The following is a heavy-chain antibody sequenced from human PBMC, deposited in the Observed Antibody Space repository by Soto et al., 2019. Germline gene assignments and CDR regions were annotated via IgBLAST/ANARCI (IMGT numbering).Heavy chain of an antibody. V-gene: IGHV4-34*01. CDR1: GGSFSGYY. CDR3: ARESHDILTGPPWVWYFDL. Sequence: QVQLQQWGAGPLRPLETLSLTCGVSGGSFSGYYWAWIRQSPGKGLEWIGEINDRGSINYNPSLKCRVSISVDTSKNHYSLNLTSVTAADTAVYYCARESHDILTGPPWVWYFDLWGRGTLVTVSS. CDR2: INDRGSI. D-gene: IGHD3-9*01. J-gene: IGHJ2*01.